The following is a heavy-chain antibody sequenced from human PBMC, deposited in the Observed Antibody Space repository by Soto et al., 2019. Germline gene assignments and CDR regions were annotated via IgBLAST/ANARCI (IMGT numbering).Heavy chain of an antibody. D-gene: IGHD6-13*01. CDR3: ARGARVAAASGDWFDH. J-gene: IGHJ5*02. V-gene: IGHV1-46*01. CDR1: GYTFTSYY. Sequence: ASVKVSCKASGYTFTSYYMHWVRQAPGQGLEWMGIINPSGGSTSYAQKFQGRVTMTRDTSTSTVYMELSSLRPEDTAVYYCARGARVAAASGDWFDHWGQGTLVTVSS. CDR2: INPSGGST.